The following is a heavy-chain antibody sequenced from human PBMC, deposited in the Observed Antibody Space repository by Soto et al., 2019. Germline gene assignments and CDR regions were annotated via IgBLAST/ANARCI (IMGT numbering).Heavy chain of an antibody. CDR3: AADVASYCSSTSCYFGMDV. Sequence: QMQLVQSGPEVKKPGTSEKVSCKASGFTFTSSAVQWVRQARGQRLEWIGWIVVGSGNTNYAQKFQERVTITRDMSTSTAYMELSSLRSEDTAVYYCAADVASYCSSTSCYFGMDVWGQGTTVTVSS. J-gene: IGHJ6*02. CDR1: GFTFTSSA. V-gene: IGHV1-58*01. D-gene: IGHD2-2*01. CDR2: IVVGSGNT.